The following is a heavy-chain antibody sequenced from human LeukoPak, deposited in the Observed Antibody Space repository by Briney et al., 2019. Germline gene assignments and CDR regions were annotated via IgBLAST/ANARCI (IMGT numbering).Heavy chain of an antibody. Sequence: GASVKVSCKASGYIFTSYYMHWVRQAPGQGLEWMGWINPNSGGTNYAQKFQGWVTMTRDTSISTAYMELSRLRSDDTAVYYCARDHGGGWYVDWGQGTLVTVSS. D-gene: IGHD6-19*01. CDR3: ARDHGGGWYVD. V-gene: IGHV1-2*04. J-gene: IGHJ4*02. CDR2: INPNSGGT. CDR1: GYIFTSYY.